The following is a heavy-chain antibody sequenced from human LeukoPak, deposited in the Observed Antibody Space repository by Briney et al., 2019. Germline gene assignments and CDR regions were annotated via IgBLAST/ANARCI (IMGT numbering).Heavy chain of an antibody. CDR1: RYTFTGYY. D-gene: IGHD1-26*01. J-gene: IGHJ4*02. V-gene: IGHV1-2*02. CDR3: GRVDSGSYTAFDY. Sequence: ASVKVSCKASRYTFTGYYMHWVRQAPGQGLEWMGWINPNSGGTNYAQKFQGRVTMTRDTSISTAYMELSRLRSDDTAVYYCGRVDSGSYTAFDYWGQGTLLTVSS. CDR2: INPNSGGT.